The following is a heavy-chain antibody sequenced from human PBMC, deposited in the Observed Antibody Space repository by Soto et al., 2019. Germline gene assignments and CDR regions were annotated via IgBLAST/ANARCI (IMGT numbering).Heavy chain of an antibody. V-gene: IGHV3-66*01. CDR2: MYRGGST. J-gene: IGHJ6*03. CDR1: GFTVSSNY. D-gene: IGHD6-6*01. Sequence: EVQLVESGGGLVQPGGSLRLSCAASGFTVSSNYMSWVRQAPGKGLEWVSVMYRGGSTFYADSVKGRFTISRDNSKNTVYLQMNSLRAEDAGVYYCAREIGRGAAQTNYMDVWGKGTTVTVS. CDR3: AREIGRGAAQTNYMDV.